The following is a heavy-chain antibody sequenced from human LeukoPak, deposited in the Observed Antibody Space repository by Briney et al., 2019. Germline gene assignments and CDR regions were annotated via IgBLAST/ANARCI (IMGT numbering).Heavy chain of an antibody. Sequence: RGSLRLSCVASGYTFSSYSIKWVRHAPGKGLEWVSSISVRSNYIYYADSVRGRFSISRDDARDSLYLQMNSLRAEDTAVYFCVRLRRNSDTSGFYYYYDFWGQGTLVSVSS. J-gene: IGHJ4*02. CDR1: GYTFSSYS. D-gene: IGHD3-22*01. CDR3: VRLRRNSDTSGFYYYYDF. CDR2: ISVRSNYI. V-gene: IGHV3-21*01.